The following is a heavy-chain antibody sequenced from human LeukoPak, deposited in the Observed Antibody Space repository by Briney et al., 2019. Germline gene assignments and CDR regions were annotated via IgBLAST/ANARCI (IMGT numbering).Heavy chain of an antibody. J-gene: IGHJ6*02. Sequence: PGGSLRLSCAASGFTFSSYAMNWVRQAPGKGMEWVSYISDSGGAIYYADSVKGRFTISGDNAKNSLYLQMNSLRAEDTAVYYCARPPSITNPYYGMDVWGQGTTVTVSS. V-gene: IGHV3-48*03. CDR1: GFTFSSYA. CDR2: ISDSGGAI. CDR3: ARPPSITNPYYGMDV. D-gene: IGHD3-3*01.